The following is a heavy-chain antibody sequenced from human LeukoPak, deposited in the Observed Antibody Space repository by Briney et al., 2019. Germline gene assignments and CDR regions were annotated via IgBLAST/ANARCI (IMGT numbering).Heavy chain of an antibody. D-gene: IGHD6-19*01. CDR1: GDSVSSKNGA. CDR3: ARDFGTTGWHTFDY. J-gene: IGHJ4*02. CDR2: TYYRSKWYN. V-gene: IGHV6-1*01. Sequence: SQTLSLTCVVSGDSVSSKNGAWNWIRQSPSRGLEWLGRTYYRSKWYNDYAESMEGRMTISQDPSKNQYSLHLNSVTPDDTAVYYCARDFGTTGWHTFDYWGQGTLVTVSS.